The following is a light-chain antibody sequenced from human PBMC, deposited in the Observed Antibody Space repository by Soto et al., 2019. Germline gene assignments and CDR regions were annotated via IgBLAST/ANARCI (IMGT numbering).Light chain of an antibody. J-gene: IGKJ4*02. Sequence: DIQMTQSPSSLSASVGDRVTFTCRANQDISTSLAWFQQKPGRGPKSLIYAASSLQSGVPSRFSGNGSGTDFSLTSSSLQPEDFATYYCQHYKTYPLTFGGGTKVEI. V-gene: IGKV1-16*01. CDR2: AAS. CDR3: QHYKTYPLT. CDR1: QDISTS.